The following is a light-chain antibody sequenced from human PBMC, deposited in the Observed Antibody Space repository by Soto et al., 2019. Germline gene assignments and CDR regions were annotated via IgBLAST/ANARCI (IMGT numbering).Light chain of an antibody. CDR2: DAS. V-gene: IGKV3-11*01. CDR3: QQRSDLTPRT. Sequence: EIVLTQSPATLSLSPGERATLSCRASQSVRCSLAWYQQKPGQAPRLLIYDASNRATGIPARFSGSGSGTDLTITISRLEPKDFAIYYSQQRSDLTPRTFGQVTKIEIK. CDR1: QSVRCS. J-gene: IGKJ2*01.